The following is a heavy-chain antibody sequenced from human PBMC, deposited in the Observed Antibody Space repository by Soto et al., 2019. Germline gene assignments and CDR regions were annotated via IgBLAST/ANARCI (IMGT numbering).Heavy chain of an antibody. J-gene: IGHJ5*02. Sequence: VKVSCKASGYTFTSYAMHWVRQAPGQRLEWMGWINAGNGNTKYSQKFQGRVTITRDTSASTAYMELSSLGSEDTAVYYCARDETTPHEPTAVSKWNYGSYWFDPWGQGTLVTVSS. CDR3: ARDETTPHEPTAVSKWNYGSYWFDP. V-gene: IGHV1-3*01. CDR2: INAGNGNT. CDR1: GYTFTSYA. D-gene: IGHD1-7*01.